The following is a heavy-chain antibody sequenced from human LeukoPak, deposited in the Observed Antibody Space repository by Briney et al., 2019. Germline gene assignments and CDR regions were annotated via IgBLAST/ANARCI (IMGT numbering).Heavy chain of an antibody. V-gene: IGHV3-74*01. D-gene: IGHD3-22*01. CDR2: INSDGSST. CDR1: GFTFSSYW. Sequence: PGGSLRLSCAASGFTFSSYWMHWVRQAPGKGLVWVSRINSDGSSTSYADSVKGRFTISRDNAKNSLYLQMNSLRAEDTAVYYCARDIRAYYYDSSGYYFDYWGQGTLVTVSS. J-gene: IGHJ4*02. CDR3: ARDIRAYYYDSSGYYFDY.